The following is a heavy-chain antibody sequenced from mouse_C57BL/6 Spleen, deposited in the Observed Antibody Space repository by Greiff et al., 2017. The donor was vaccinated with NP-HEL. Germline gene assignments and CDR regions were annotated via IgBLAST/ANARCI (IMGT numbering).Heavy chain of an antibody. D-gene: IGHD4-1*02. CDR2: INPSNGGT. V-gene: IGHV1-53*01. CDR3: ARSPTGTGYFDV. Sequence: VQLQQSGTELVKPGASVKLSCKASGYTFTSYWMHWVKQRPGQGLEWIGNINPSNGGTNYNEKFKSKATLTVDKSSSTAYMQLSSLTSEDSAVYYCARSPTGTGYFDVWGTGTTVTVSS. CDR1: GYTFTSYW. J-gene: IGHJ1*03.